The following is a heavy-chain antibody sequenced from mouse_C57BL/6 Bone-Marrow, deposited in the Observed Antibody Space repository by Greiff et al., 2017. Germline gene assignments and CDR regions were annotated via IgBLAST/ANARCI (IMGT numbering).Heavy chain of an antibody. D-gene: IGHD1-1*01. Sequence: VQLQQSGAELVRPGASVKLSCTASGFNIKDDYMHWVKQRPEQGLEWIGWIDPENGDTEYASKFQGKATITADTSSNTAYLQLSSLTSEDTAVYYCTSLGTTVVAPYWYFEVWGTGTTVTVSS. CDR1: GFNIKDDY. J-gene: IGHJ1*03. V-gene: IGHV14-4*01. CDR2: IDPENGDT. CDR3: TSLGTTVVAPYWYFEV.